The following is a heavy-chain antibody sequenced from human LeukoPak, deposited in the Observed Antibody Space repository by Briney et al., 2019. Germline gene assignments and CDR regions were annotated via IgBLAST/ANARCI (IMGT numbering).Heavy chain of an antibody. CDR3: ASEGPSSTSEEEAHAFDI. CDR1: GASISGYY. Sequence: PSETLSLTCTVSGASISGYYWSWIRQPAGKGLEWIGRIYTSGSTYYNPSLKSRVTISVDTSKNQFSLKLSSVTAADTAVYYCASEGPSSTSEEEAHAFDIWGQGTMVTVSS. V-gene: IGHV4-4*07. CDR2: IYTSGST. D-gene: IGHD2-2*01. J-gene: IGHJ3*02.